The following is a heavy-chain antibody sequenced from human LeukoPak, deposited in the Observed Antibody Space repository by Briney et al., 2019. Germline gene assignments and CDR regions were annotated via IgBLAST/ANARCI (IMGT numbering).Heavy chain of an antibody. D-gene: IGHD2-15*01. CDR1: GYTFTSYG. V-gene: IGHV1-18*01. J-gene: IGHJ4*02. Sequence: ASVKVSCKASGYTFTSYGIGWVRQAPGQGLEWMGWISAYNGNTNYAQKLQGRVTMTTDTSTSTAYMELRSLRSDDTAVYYCARDSRYCSGGSCVSDYWGQGTLVTVSS. CDR2: ISAYNGNT. CDR3: ARDSRYCSGGSCVSDY.